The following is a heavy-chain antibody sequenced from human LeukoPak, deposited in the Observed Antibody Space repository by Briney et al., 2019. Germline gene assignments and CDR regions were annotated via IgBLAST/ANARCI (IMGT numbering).Heavy chain of an antibody. Sequence: GGSLRLSCAASGFTFRSYAISWVRQAPGKGLEWVSTITGSGATTYYADSVKGRFTVSRDNSENTVYLQMNSLRAEDTAVNCFDYWGQGTLVPVSS. V-gene: IGHV3-23*01. CDR2: ITGSGATT. CDR1: GFTFRSYA. J-gene: IGHJ4*02. CDR3: DY.